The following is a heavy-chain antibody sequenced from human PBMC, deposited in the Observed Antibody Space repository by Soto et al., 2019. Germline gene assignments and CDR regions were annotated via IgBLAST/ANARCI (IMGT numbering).Heavy chain of an antibody. Sequence: EVQLVESGGGLVKPGGSLRLSCAASGFTFSSYSMNWVRQAPGKGLEWVSSISSSSSYIYYADSVKGRFTISRDIAKNSLYLQMNSLRAEDTAVYYCARENSYDSRGGSAFDIWGQGTMVTVSS. CDR3: ARENSYDSRGGSAFDI. D-gene: IGHD3-22*01. CDR1: GFTFSSYS. CDR2: ISSSSSYI. J-gene: IGHJ3*02. V-gene: IGHV3-21*01.